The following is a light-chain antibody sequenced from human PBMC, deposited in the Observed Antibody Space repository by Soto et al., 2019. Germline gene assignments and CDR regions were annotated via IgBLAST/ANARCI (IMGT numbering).Light chain of an antibody. CDR2: EVS. J-gene: IGLJ1*01. V-gene: IGLV2-18*02. CDR1: SSDVGSYNR. CDR3: SSYTSSCALV. Sequence: QSVLTQPPSVSGSPGQSVTISCTGTSSDVGSYNRVSWYQQPPGTAPKLMIYEVSNRPSGVPDRFSGSKSGNTASLTISGLQAEDEADYYCSSYTSSCALVFGTGTKVTVL.